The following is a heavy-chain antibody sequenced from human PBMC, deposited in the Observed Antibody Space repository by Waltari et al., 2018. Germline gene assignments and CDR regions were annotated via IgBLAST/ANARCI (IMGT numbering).Heavy chain of an antibody. CDR3: ATFVSGSFTFPDY. D-gene: IGHD3-16*01. V-gene: IGHV1-46*03. CDR1: GFTFSNYY. Sequence: QFQLVQSGAAVQKPGASVQVSCEASGFTFSNYYVHWVRQVPGQGLEWMALFSPSGAGTRYAEKFQGRVTLTRDTSTSTVYMDLSSLRSEDTAVYYCATFVSGSFTFPDYWGQGTLVTVSS. J-gene: IGHJ4*02. CDR2: FSPSGAGT.